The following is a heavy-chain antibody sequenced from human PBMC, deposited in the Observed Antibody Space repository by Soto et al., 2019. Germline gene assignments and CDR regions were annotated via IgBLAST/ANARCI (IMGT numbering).Heavy chain of an antibody. CDR3: AHRASGDYPRANCFDP. CDR2: IYWNDDK. V-gene: IGHV2-5*01. J-gene: IGHJ5*02. D-gene: IGHD4-17*01. CDR1: GFSLSTSGRG. Sequence: QITLKESGPTLVKPTQALTLTCSFSGFSLSTSGRGVGWIRQPPGKALEWHALIYWNDDKRFCPSLRSRLNMAKDASKNQVGLTMANVVPLDTGTYYRAHRASGDYPRANCFDPWVQGTLVTVSS.